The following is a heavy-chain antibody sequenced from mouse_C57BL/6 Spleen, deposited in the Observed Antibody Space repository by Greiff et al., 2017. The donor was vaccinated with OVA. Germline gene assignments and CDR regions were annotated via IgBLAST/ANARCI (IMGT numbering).Heavy chain of an antibody. D-gene: IGHD2-4*01. CDR3: TRSDYPFDY. V-gene: IGHV1-15*01. J-gene: IGHJ2*01. CDR1: GYTFTDYE. CDR2: IDPETGGT. Sequence: VKLQESGAELVRPGASVTLSCKASGYTFTDYEMHWVKQTPVHGLEWIGAIDPETGGTAYNQKFKGKAILTADKSSSTAYMELRSLTSEDSAVYYCTRSDYPFDYWGQGTTLTVSS.